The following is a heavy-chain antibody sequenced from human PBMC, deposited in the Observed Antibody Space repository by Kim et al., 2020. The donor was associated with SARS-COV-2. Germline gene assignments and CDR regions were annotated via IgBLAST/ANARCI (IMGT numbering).Heavy chain of an antibody. CDR3: ARDYYASNAGY. CDR1: GGSISSSSYY. D-gene: IGHD3-22*01. J-gene: IGHJ4*02. Sequence: SETLSLTCTVSGGSISSSSYYWGWIRQPPGKGLEWIGSIYYSGSTNYNPSLKSRVTISVDTSKNQFSLKLSSVTAADTAVYYCARDYYASNAGYWGQGTLVTVSS. CDR2: IYYSGST. V-gene: IGHV4-39*07.